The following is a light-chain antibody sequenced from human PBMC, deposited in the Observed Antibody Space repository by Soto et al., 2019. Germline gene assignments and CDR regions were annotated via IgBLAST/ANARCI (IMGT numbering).Light chain of an antibody. Sequence: HSALTQPPSASGSPGQSVTISCTGTSSDVGGYNYVSWYQQHPGKAPKLMIYEVIKRPSGVPDRFSGSKSGNTASLTVSGLQAEDEADYYCSSYAGSNNVVFGGGTKVTVL. CDR1: SSDVGGYNY. J-gene: IGLJ2*01. V-gene: IGLV2-8*01. CDR2: EVI. CDR3: SSYAGSNNVV.